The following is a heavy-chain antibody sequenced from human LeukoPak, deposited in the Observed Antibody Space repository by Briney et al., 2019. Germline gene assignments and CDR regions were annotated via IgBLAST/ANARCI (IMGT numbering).Heavy chain of an antibody. CDR2: ISESSDTT. Sequence: GGSLRLSCTASGFTFRGYEFTWVRQAPGKGLEWISFISESSDTTYYADSVKGRFSISRDNANNSLYLQMHNLRDGDTAVYFCARVPSILWNSGSFLVNSWGQGTLVIVSS. J-gene: IGHJ4*02. D-gene: IGHD3-10*01. CDR3: ARVPSILWNSGSFLVNS. V-gene: IGHV3-48*03. CDR1: GFTFRGYE.